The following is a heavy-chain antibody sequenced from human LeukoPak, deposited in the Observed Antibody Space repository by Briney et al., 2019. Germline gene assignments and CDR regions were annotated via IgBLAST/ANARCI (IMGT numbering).Heavy chain of an antibody. J-gene: IGHJ6*01. CDR1: GYTFPSYY. CDR2: VNSSGGSK. Sequence: ASGKASCKASGYTFPSYYMHWVRQAPGQGLEWRGIVNSSGGSKSYAQKFQGRVPMTRHTSTSTVYMELSSLRSEDTAVYYCARAGMIVVSEYYYYSGMHLWPEDPTVSVS. D-gene: IGHD3-22*01. CDR3: ARAGMIVVSEYYYYSGMHL. V-gene: IGHV1-46*01.